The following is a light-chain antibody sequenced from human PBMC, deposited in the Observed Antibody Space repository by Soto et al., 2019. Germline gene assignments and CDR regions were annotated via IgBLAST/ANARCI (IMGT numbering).Light chain of an antibody. CDR1: QGIRSA. CDR2: DAS. V-gene: IGKV1-13*02. CDR3: QQLNTYPLT. J-gene: IGKJ4*01. Sequence: AIQLTQSPSSLSASVGDRVTITCRASQGIRSALAWYQQKPGKAPKLLIYDASSLESGFPSRFSGSASGTDFTLTISSLQPEDFATYYCQQLNTYPLTFGGGNKVEIK.